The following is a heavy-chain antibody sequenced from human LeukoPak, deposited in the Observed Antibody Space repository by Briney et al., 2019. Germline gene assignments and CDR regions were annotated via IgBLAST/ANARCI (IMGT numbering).Heavy chain of an antibody. J-gene: IGHJ4*02. D-gene: IGHD6-13*01. CDR2: INHSGST. V-gene: IGHV4-38-2*01. Sequence: SETLSLTCAVSGYSISSGYYWGWIRQPPGKGLEWIGEINHSGSTNYNPSLKSRVTISVDTSKNQFSLKLSSVTAADTAVYYCVVSSSWGFDYWGQGTLVTVSS. CDR1: GYSISSGYY. CDR3: VVSSSWGFDY.